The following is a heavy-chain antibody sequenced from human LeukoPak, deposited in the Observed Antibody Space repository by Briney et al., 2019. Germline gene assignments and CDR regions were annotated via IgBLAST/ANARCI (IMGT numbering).Heavy chain of an antibody. V-gene: IGHV4-4*07. J-gene: IGHJ5*02. CDR3: ARGGYNWNPRWFDP. D-gene: IGHD1-20*01. CDR1: GGSISSYY. Sequence: SSETLSLTCTVSGGSISSYYWSWIRQPAGEGVEWIGRIYTSGSTNYNPSLKSRVTMSVDTSKNQFSLKLSSVTAADTAVYYCARGGYNWNPRWFDPWGQGTLVTVSS. CDR2: IYTSGST.